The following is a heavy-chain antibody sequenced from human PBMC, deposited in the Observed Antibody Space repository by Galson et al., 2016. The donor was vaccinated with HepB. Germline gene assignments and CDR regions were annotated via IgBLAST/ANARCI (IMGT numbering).Heavy chain of an antibody. CDR3: ARDTPWLAGGYYYYVMDV. CDR1: GDSVSSNFAA. J-gene: IGHJ6*02. V-gene: IGHV6-1*01. CDR2: TYYRSKWYN. Sequence: CAISGDSVSSNFAAWNWIRQSPSRGLEWLGKTYYRSKWYNDYAVSVKSRITINPDTSKSQFSLPLNSVTPEDTAVYYCARDTPWLAGGYYYYVMDVWGQGTTVTVS. D-gene: IGHD6-19*01.